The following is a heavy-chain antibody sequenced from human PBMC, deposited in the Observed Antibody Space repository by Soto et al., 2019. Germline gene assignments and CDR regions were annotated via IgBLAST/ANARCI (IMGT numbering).Heavy chain of an antibody. D-gene: IGHD6-19*01. J-gene: IGHJ4*02. Sequence: GGSLRLSCAASGFTFNNAWMNWVRQAPGKGLEWVGRIKSKTDGGTTDYAAPVKGRFTISRDDSKNTLFLQMNSLKTEDTAVYYCTTGRYSSGWLFDYWGQGTLVTVSS. CDR1: GFTFNNAW. CDR2: IKSKTDGGTT. V-gene: IGHV3-15*07. CDR3: TTGRYSSGWLFDY.